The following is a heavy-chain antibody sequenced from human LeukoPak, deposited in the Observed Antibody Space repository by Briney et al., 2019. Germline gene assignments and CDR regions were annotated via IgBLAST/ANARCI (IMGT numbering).Heavy chain of an antibody. J-gene: IGHJ5*02. D-gene: IGHD1-7*01. CDR2: ISAYNGNT. V-gene: IGHV1-18*01. Sequence: ASVKVSCKASGYTFTSYGISWVRQAPGQGLEWMGWISAYNGNTNYAQKLQGRVTITADKSTSTAYMELSSLRSEDTAVYYCARDRQNWNYVSTQAVWFDPWGQGTLVTVSS. CDR3: ARDRQNWNYVSTQAVWFDP. CDR1: GYTFTSYG.